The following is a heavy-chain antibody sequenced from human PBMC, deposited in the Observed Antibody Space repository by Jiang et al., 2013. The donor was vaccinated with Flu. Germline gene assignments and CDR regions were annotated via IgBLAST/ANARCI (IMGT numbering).Heavy chain of an antibody. CDR2: IGTNTGNP. CDR1: GYSFTNNA. CDR3: ARGTGSGGWFDIDS. J-gene: IGHJ4*02. Sequence: QSGSELKKPGASVKVSCKASGYSFTNNAMNWVRQAPGQGLEWMGWIGTNTGNPTYVQGFTGRFVFSLDTSVSTASLQITSLRAEDTGVYYCARGTGSGGWFDIDSWGQGTQVTVSS. V-gene: IGHV7-4-1*02. D-gene: IGHD6-19*01.